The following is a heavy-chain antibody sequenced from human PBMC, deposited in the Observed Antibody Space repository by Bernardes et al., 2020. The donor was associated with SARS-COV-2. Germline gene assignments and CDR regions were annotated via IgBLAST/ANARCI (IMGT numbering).Heavy chain of an antibody. CDR2: IYTSGST. V-gene: IGHV4-4*07. Sequence: SETLSLTCTVSGGSISSYYWSWIRQPAGKGLEWIGRIYTSGSTNYNPSLKSRVTMSVDTSKNQFSLKLSSVTAADTAVYYCARNVVVPAAIYAEYVQHWGQGTLVTVSS. CDR3: ARNVVVPAAIYAEYVQH. D-gene: IGHD2-2*02. CDR1: GGSISSYY. J-gene: IGHJ1*01.